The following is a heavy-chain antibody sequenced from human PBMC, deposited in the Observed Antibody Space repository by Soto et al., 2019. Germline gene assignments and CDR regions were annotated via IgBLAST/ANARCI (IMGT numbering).Heavy chain of an antibody. CDR2: IYKSATT. CDR3: ARGRYCLTGRCFPNWFDS. CDR1: GDSISTVDYF. J-gene: IGHJ5*01. D-gene: IGHD2-15*01. V-gene: IGHV4-30-4*01. Sequence: QVQLLESGPGLVKPSQTLSLTCSVSGDSISTVDYFWAWVRQPPGQALEYIGYIYKSATTYYNPSFESRVAISLDTSKSQFSLTVTSLTAADTAVYFCARGRYCLTGRCFPNWFDSWGQGTLVTFSS.